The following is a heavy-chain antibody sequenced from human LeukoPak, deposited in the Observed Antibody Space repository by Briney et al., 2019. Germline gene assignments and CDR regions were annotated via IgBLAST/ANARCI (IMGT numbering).Heavy chain of an antibody. Sequence: SETLSLTCTVSGGSISSYYWSWIRQPPGKGLEWIGYIYYSGSTNYNPSLKSRVTISLDTSKNQFSLRLSSVTAADTAVYYCARSEYSYGADAFDIWGQGTMVTVSS. CDR3: ARSEYSYGADAFDI. CDR1: GGSISSYY. CDR2: IYYSGST. J-gene: IGHJ3*02. D-gene: IGHD5-18*01. V-gene: IGHV4-59*01.